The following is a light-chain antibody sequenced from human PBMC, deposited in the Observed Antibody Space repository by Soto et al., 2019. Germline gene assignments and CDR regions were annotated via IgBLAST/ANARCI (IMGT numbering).Light chain of an antibody. Sequence: EIVLTQSPGILSLSPGERDTLSCRASQSVSSSYLAWYQQKPGQAPSLLIYGASSRATGIPDRFSGSGSGTDFTLTISRLEPEDFAVYYCHQYGSSPLTFGGGTKVEIK. CDR2: GAS. V-gene: IGKV3-20*01. J-gene: IGKJ4*01. CDR3: HQYGSSPLT. CDR1: QSVSSSY.